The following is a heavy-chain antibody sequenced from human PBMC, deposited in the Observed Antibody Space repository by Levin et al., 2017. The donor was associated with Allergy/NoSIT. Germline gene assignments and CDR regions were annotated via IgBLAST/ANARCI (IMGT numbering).Heavy chain of an antibody. D-gene: IGHD3-10*01. Sequence: KISCKASGGTFSSYAISWVRQAPGQGLEWMGGIIPIFGTANYAQKFQGRVTITADESTSTAYMELSSLRSEDTAVYYCARDEDYYGSGSVNYYYMDVWGKGTTVTVSS. CDR1: GGTFSSYA. V-gene: IGHV1-69*01. J-gene: IGHJ6*03. CDR3: ARDEDYYGSGSVNYYYMDV. CDR2: IIPIFGTA.